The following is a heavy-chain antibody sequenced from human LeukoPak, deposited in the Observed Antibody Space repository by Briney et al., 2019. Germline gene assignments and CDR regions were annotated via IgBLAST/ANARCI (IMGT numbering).Heavy chain of an antibody. J-gene: IGHJ4*02. D-gene: IGHD5-12*01. V-gene: IGHV5-51*01. Sequence: PGESLQISCQGPGSTFTSYWIGGSRQLPGKGLKWMGIIYPGDSNTRSSPSFQGQVTISADKSITTAYLQWSSLKASDTAMYYCARQYSGYEKYFDYWGQGTLVTVSS. CDR2: IYPGDSNT. CDR3: ARQYSGYEKYFDY. CDR1: GSTFTSYW.